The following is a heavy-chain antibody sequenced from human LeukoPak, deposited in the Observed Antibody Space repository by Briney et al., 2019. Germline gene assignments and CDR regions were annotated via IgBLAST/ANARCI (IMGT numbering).Heavy chain of an antibody. CDR3: ARSSGYYSHFDY. D-gene: IGHD3-22*01. Sequence: TGGSLRLSCAASGFTFSSYGMHWVRQAPGKGLEWVAVISYDGSNKYYADSVKGRFTISRDNSKNTLYLQMNSLRAEDTAVYYCARSSGYYSHFDYWGQGTLVTVSS. V-gene: IGHV3-30*03. CDR2: ISYDGSNK. CDR1: GFTFSSYG. J-gene: IGHJ4*02.